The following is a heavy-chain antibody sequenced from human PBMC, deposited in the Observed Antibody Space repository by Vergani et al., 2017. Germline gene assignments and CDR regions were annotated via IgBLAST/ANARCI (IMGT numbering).Heavy chain of an antibody. D-gene: IGHD6-19*01. CDR3: AREQSSGWFGSSFDP. CDR1: GYTFTGYY. CDR2: INPNSGGT. Sequence: QVQLVQSGAEVKKPGASVKVSCKASGYTFTGYYMHWVRQAPGQGLEWMGWINPNSGGTNYAQKFQGRVTITADESTSTAYMELSSLRSEDTAVYYCAREQSSGWFGSSFDPWGQGTLVTVSS. V-gene: IGHV1-2*02. J-gene: IGHJ5*02.